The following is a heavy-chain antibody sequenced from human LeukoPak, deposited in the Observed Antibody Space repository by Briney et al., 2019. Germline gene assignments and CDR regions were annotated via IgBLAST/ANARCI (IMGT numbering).Heavy chain of an antibody. CDR3: AKGAFVRLGELSPH. CDR2: IQHYGTKT. Sequence: GGSLILSCAASGFTFSSSGMHWVRQAPGRGLEWVAFIQHYGTKTYYADSVRGRFTISRDSSENTLYLQMNILRTDDTAVYYCAKGAFVRLGELSPHWGQGALVTVSS. CDR1: GFTFSSSG. D-gene: IGHD3-16*02. V-gene: IGHV3-30*02. J-gene: IGHJ4*02.